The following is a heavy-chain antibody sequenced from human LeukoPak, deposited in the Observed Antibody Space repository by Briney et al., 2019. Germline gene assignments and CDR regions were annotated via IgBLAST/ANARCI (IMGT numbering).Heavy chain of an antibody. CDR2: IYYSGST. V-gene: IGHV4-59*01. CDR1: GGSISSYY. J-gene: IGHJ6*02. D-gene: IGHD6-19*01. CDR3: ARGGSSGWYLAYYYYGMDV. Sequence: SETLSLTCTVSGGSISSYYWSWIRQPPGKGLEWIGYIYYSGSTNYNPSLKSRVTISVDTSKNQFSLKLSSVTAADTAVYYCARGGSSGWYLAYYYYGMDVWGQGTTVTVSS.